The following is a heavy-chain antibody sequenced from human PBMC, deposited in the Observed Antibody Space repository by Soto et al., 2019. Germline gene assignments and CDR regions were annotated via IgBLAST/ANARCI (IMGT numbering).Heavy chain of an antibody. Sequence: NLSETLSLTCTVSGASIRSTDYYWSWIRQAPGKGLEWIGYVYYTGSTYYNPSLMSRLTISVDTSKNQFSLKLTSVTAAETAVYYCVRTARQGAVAPHWFDRWGQGTQVTVSS. D-gene: IGHD2-21*02. CDR1: GASIRSTDYY. CDR2: VYYTGST. J-gene: IGHJ5*02. CDR3: VRTARQGAVAPHWFDR. V-gene: IGHV4-30-4*01.